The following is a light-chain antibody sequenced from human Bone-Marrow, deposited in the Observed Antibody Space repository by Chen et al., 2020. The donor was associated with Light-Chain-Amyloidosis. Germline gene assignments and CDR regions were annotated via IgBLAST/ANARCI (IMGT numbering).Light chain of an antibody. CDR3: QVWDRSSDRPV. CDR2: DDS. J-gene: IGLJ3*02. Sequence: SYVLTQPSSVSVAPGQTATIACGGNNMGSTSVHWYQQTPGQAPLLVVYDDSDRPSGIPERLSGSNCGKTATLTSGRVEAGDEADYYCQVWDRSSDRPVFGGGTKLTVL. V-gene: IGLV3-21*02. CDR1: NMGSTS.